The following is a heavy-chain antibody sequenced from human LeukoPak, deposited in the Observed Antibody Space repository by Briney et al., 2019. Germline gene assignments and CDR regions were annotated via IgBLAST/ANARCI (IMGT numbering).Heavy chain of an antibody. V-gene: IGHV1-2*02. CDR2: INPNSGGT. Sequence: GASVKVSCKASGYTFTGYYMHWVRQAPGQGLEWMGWINPNSGGTNYAQKFQGRVTMTRDTSISTAYMELSSLTSEDTAVYYCARGGHAYPKWLPDAEYLQHWGRGTLVTVSS. D-gene: IGHD3-22*01. CDR1: GYTFTGYY. CDR3: ARGGHAYPKWLPDAEYLQH. J-gene: IGHJ1*01.